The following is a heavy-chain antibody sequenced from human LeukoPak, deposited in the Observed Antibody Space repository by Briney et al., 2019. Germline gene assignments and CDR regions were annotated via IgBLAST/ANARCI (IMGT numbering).Heavy chain of an antibody. J-gene: IGHJ4*02. D-gene: IGHD2-15*01. CDR2: IYYSGST. Sequence: SETLSLTCTVSCGSVSSGSYYWSWIRQPPGKGLEWIGYIYYSGSTNYNPSLKSRVTISVDTSKNQFSLKLSSVTAADTAVYYCAREFHCSGGSCFGYDYWGQGTLVTVSS. V-gene: IGHV4-61*01. CDR1: CGSVSSGSYY. CDR3: AREFHCSGGSCFGYDY.